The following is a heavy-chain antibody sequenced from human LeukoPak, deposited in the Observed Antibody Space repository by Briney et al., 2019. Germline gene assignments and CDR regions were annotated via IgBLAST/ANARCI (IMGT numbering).Heavy chain of an antibody. Sequence: PGGSLRLSCAASGFTFDDYAMHWARQTPGKGLEWVSGISWNSGIIAYADSVKGRFTISRDNAKNSLYLQMYSLRAEDTALYYCAKGPTVANEPYYFDYWGQGTLVTVSS. CDR3: AKGPTVANEPYYFDY. J-gene: IGHJ4*02. D-gene: IGHD5-12*01. CDR1: GFTFDDYA. CDR2: ISWNSGII. V-gene: IGHV3-9*01.